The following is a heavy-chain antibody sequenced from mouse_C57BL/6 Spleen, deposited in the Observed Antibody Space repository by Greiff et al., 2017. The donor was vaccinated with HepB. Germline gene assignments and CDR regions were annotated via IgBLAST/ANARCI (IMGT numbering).Heavy chain of an antibody. CDR3: ALYYSYDYAMDY. CDR2: INPNNGGT. D-gene: IGHD2-14*01. Sequence: EVQLQQSGPELVKPGASVKISCKASGYTFTDYYMNWVKQSHGKSLEWIGDINPNNGGTSYNQKFKGKATLTVDKSSSTAYMELRSLTSEDSAVYYCALYYSYDYAMDYWGQGTSVTVSS. J-gene: IGHJ4*01. CDR1: GYTFTDYY. V-gene: IGHV1-26*01.